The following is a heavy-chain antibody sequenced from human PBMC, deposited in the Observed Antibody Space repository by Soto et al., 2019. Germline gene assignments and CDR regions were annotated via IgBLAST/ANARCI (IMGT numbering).Heavy chain of an antibody. CDR2: IYPGDSDS. D-gene: IGHD6-6*01. CDR3: ARPFGSSSSYFDY. J-gene: IGHJ4*02. Sequence: GESLKISCKGSGYSFTSYWIGWVRQMPGKGLEWMGIIYPGDSDSRYSPSFQGQVTISADKSISTAYLQWSSLKASDTAVYYCARPFGSSSSYFDYWGQGTLVTVSS. CDR1: GYSFTSYW. V-gene: IGHV5-51*01.